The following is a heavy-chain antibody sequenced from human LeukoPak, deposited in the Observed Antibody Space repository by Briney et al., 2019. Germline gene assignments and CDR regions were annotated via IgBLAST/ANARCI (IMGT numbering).Heavy chain of an antibody. CDR3: ARAVITIFGVAEGMDV. CDR1: GGSISSYY. J-gene: IGHJ6*02. Sequence: SETLSLTCTVSGGSISSYYWSWIRQSAGKGLEWIGRIYTSGSTNYNPSLKSRVTMSVDTSKNQFSLKLSSVTAADTAVYYCARAVITIFGVAEGMDVWGQGTTVTVSS. CDR2: IYTSGST. D-gene: IGHD3-3*01. V-gene: IGHV4-4*07.